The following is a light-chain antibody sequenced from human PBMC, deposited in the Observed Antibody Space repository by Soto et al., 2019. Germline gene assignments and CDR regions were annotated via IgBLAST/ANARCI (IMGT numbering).Light chain of an antibody. CDR1: QSVSSN. J-gene: IGKJ1*01. Sequence: EIVLTQSPATLSLSPGERATLSRRASQSVSSNLAWYQQKPGQAPRLLIYGASTRATGIPARFSGSGSGTEFTLTISSLQSEDFAVYYCQQYNNWPPTFGQGTKVDI. CDR2: GAS. V-gene: IGKV3-15*01. CDR3: QQYNNWPPT.